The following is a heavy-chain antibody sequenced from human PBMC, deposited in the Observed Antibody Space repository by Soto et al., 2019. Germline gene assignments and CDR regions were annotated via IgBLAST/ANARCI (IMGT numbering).Heavy chain of an antibody. Sequence: SETLSLTCAVYGGSFSGYYWSWIRQPPGKGLEWIGEINHSGSTNYNPSLKSRVTISVDTSKNQFSLKLSSVTAADTAVYYCARETYYYDSSGYRRPYYFDYWGQGTLVTVSS. V-gene: IGHV4-34*01. CDR2: INHSGST. J-gene: IGHJ4*02. CDR1: GGSFSGYY. CDR3: ARETYYYDSSGYRRPYYFDY. D-gene: IGHD3-22*01.